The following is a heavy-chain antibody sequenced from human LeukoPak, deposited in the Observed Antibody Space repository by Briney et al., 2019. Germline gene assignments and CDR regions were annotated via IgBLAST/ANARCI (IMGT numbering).Heavy chain of an antibody. J-gene: IGHJ6*02. V-gene: IGHV1-69*01. CDR3: ARELEYSSSHTKPYYYYGMDV. D-gene: IGHD6-6*01. Sequence: SVTVSCKASGGTFSSYAISWVRQAPGQGLEWMGGIIPIFGTANYAQKFQGRVTITADESTSTAYMELSSLRSEDTAVYYCARELEYSSSHTKPYYYYGMDVWGQGTTVTVSS. CDR1: GGTFSSYA. CDR2: IIPIFGTA.